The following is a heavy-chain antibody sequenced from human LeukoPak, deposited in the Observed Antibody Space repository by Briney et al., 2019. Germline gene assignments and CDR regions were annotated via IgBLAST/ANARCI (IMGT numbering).Heavy chain of an antibody. D-gene: IGHD3-3*01. CDR3: ARGQVTTFGGTIWFDP. Sequence: SETLSLTCAVYGGSFSGYYWSWIRQPPGKGLEWIGEINHSGSTNYNPSLKSRVTISVDTSKNQFSLKLSSVTAADTAVYYCARGQVTTFGGTIWFDPWGQGTLVTVSS. CDR1: GGSFSGYY. CDR2: INHSGST. V-gene: IGHV4-34*01. J-gene: IGHJ5*02.